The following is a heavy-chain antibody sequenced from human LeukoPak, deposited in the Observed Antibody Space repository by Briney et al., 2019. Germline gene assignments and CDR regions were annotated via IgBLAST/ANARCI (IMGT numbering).Heavy chain of an antibody. CDR1: VYTFVTYG. CDR3: ARDDFDFDS. D-gene: IGHD3/OR15-3a*01. J-gene: IGHJ4*02. CDR2: INPHTGDT. V-gene: IGHV1-18*01. Sequence: GASVKVSCTASVYTFVTYGISWVRQAPGQGLEWMGWINPHTGDTKNAQKFHDRVTMTADPFTDTAYMELRSLRSDDTAVYYCARDDFDFDSWGQGTLVTVS.